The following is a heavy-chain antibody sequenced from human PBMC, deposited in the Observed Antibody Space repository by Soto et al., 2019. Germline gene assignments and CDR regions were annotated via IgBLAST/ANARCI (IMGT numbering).Heavy chain of an antibody. J-gene: IGHJ5*02. CDR3: ARGVPKWTTIFILGPRPFDHKFDP. V-gene: IGHV1-8*01. Sequence: RASVKVSCKASGYTFTSYDINWVRQATGQGLEWMGWMNPNSGNTGYAQKFQVRVTMTRNTSISTAYMELSSLRSEDTAVYYCARGVPKWTTIFILGPRPFDHKFDPWGQGTLVTVSS. CDR2: MNPNSGNT. D-gene: IGHD3-3*01. CDR1: GYTFTSYD.